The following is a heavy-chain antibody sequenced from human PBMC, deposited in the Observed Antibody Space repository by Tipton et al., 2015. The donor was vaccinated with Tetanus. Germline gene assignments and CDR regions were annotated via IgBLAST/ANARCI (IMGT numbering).Heavy chain of an antibody. CDR1: ELSLGNYA. D-gene: IGHD5-24*01. CDR2: INDSGTRP. CDR3: ATPLETPTIMGEYYYNGVDV. Sequence: GSLRLSCAASELSLGNYAMSWVRQAPGKGLEWVSGINDSGTRPYYADAVKGRFTISRDNSKNTLYLEMNGLRAEDTAVYYCATPLETPTIMGEYYYNGVDVWGQGPAVTVSS. J-gene: IGHJ6*02. V-gene: IGHV3-23*01.